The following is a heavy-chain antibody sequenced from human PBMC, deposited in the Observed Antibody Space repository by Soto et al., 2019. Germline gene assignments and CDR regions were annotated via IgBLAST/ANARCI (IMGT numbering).Heavy chain of an antibody. Sequence: SETLSLTCTVSGGSISSGGYYWSWIRQHPGKGLEWIGYIYYSGSTYYNPSLKSRVTISVDTSKNQFSLKLSSVTAADTAVYYCARGYGSSSWSYFDYWGQGTLVTVSS. D-gene: IGHD6-13*01. J-gene: IGHJ4*02. CDR2: IYYSGST. CDR1: GGSISSGGYY. V-gene: IGHV4-31*03. CDR3: ARGYGSSSWSYFDY.